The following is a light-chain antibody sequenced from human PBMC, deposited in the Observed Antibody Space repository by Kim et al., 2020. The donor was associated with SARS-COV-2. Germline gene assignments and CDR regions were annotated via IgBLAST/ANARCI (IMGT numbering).Light chain of an antibody. V-gene: IGLV2-23*02. J-gene: IGLJ3*02. CDR3: CSYAGGRGV. CDR2: EVR. Sequence: PGQSITISCTGASSDVGSYNLVSWDQKHPGKAPKLMIYEVRKRPSGVSNRFSGSKSGNTASLTISGLQAEDEADYYCCSYAGGRGVFGGGTQLTVL. CDR1: SSDVGSYNL.